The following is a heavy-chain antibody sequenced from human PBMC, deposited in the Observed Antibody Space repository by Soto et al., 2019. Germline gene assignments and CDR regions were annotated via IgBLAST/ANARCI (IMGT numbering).Heavy chain of an antibody. J-gene: IGHJ4*02. Sequence: EVQLLESGGGLVQPGGSLRLSCAASGFTFNNYAMSWVRQAPGKGLEWVSVIGGSGGSTYYADSVKGRFTISRDNSKNTLYLQMNSLRAEDTAVYFCARPMGAAYCDGDCYTWDYWGQGTLVTVSS. CDR1: GFTFNNYA. V-gene: IGHV3-23*01. CDR3: ARPMGAAYCDGDCYTWDY. CDR2: IGGSGGST. D-gene: IGHD2-21*02.